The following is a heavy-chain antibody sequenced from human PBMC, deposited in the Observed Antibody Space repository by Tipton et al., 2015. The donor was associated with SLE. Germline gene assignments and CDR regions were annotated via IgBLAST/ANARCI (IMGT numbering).Heavy chain of an antibody. J-gene: IGHJ3*02. Sequence: TLSLTCTVSGGSISSYYWSWIRQPPGKGLEWIGYIYYSGSTNYNPSLKSRVTISVDTSKNQFSLKLSSVTAADTAVYYCARDYDFWSGYYHDAFDIWGQGTMVTVSS. D-gene: IGHD3-3*01. CDR2: IYYSGST. CDR3: ARDYDFWSGYYHDAFDI. V-gene: IGHV4-59*12. CDR1: GGSISSYY.